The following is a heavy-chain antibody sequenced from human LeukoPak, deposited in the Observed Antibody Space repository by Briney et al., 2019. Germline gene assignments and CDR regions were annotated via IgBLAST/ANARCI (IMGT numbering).Heavy chain of an antibody. D-gene: IGHD3/OR15-3a*01. CDR3: GLDSYDFRPSDIWFDP. J-gene: IGHJ5*02. V-gene: IGHV3-48*03. CDR1: GFTFSSYN. CDR2: IDRTGTSK. Sequence: GGSLRLSCAGSGFTFSSYNLNWVRQAPGRGLEWLSYIDRTGTSKYYADSVKGRFTISRDNGKNSLYLEMNSLTVEDSAVYYCGLDSYDFRPSDIWFDPWGQGTLVTVSS.